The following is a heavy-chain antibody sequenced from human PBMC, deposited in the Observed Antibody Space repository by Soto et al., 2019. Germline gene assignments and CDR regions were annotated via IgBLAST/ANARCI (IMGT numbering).Heavy chain of an antibody. J-gene: IGHJ6*04. Sequence: ASVKVSCKASGYSFTDYHIHWVRQAPGQGLEWLGRINPKSGGTSTAQKFQGWVTMTTDTSISTASMELTRLTSDDTAIYYCARGDSTDCSNGVCSFFYNHDRDVRR. CDR1: GYSFTDYH. V-gene: IGHV1-2*04. CDR3: ARGDSTDCSNGVCSFFYNHDRDV. CDR2: INPKSGGT. D-gene: IGHD2-8*01.